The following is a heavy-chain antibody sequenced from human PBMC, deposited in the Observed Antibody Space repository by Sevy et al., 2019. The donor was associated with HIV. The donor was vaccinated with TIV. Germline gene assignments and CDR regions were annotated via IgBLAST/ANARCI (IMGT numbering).Heavy chain of an antibody. J-gene: IGHJ6*03. CDR2: ISAYNGNT. V-gene: IGHV1-18*01. CDR1: GYTFTSYG. Sequence: ASVKVSCKASGYTFTSYGISLVRQAPGQGLEWMGWISAYNGNTNYAQKLQGRVTMTTDTSTSTAYMELRSLRSDDTAVYYCARHGDSLHEYGGNDQFYYYFYMDVWGKGTTVTVSS. CDR3: ARHGDSLHEYGGNDQFYYYFYMDV. D-gene: IGHD4-17*01.